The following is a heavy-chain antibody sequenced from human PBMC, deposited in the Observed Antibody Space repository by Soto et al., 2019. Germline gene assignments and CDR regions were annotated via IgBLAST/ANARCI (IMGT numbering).Heavy chain of an antibody. CDR2: IWYDGSNK. Sequence: PGGSLRLSCAASGFTFSSYGMHWVRQAPGKGLEWVAVIWYDGSNKYYADSVKGRFTISRDNSKNTLYLQMNSLRAEDTAVYYCARDYSSSWYRRVSYYFDYWGQGTLVTVSS. CDR1: GFTFSSYG. D-gene: IGHD6-13*01. CDR3: ARDYSSSWYRRVSYYFDY. J-gene: IGHJ4*02. V-gene: IGHV3-33*01.